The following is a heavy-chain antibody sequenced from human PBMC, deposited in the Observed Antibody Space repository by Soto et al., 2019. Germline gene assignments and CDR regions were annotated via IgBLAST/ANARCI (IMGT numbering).Heavy chain of an antibody. CDR3: ARPSPGSSSCTGFNYYGMDV. V-gene: IGHV1-69*01. CDR1: GGTFSSYA. J-gene: IGHJ6*02. CDR2: IIPIFGTA. Sequence: QVQLVQSGAEVKKPGSSVKVSCKASGGTFSSYAISWVRQAPGQGLEWMGGIIPIFGTANYAQKFQGRVTITADESTSTAYMELSSLRSEDTAVYYCARPSPGSSSCTGFNYYGMDVWGQGTTVTVSS. D-gene: IGHD6-13*01.